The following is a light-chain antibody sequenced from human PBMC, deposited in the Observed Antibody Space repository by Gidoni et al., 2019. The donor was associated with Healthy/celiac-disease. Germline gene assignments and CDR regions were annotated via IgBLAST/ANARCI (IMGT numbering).Light chain of an antibody. CDR2: VNSDGSH. CDR1: SGHSSYA. Sequence: QLVLTQSPSASASLGASAKLTCTLNSGHSSYAIAWHQQQPEKGPRYLMKVNSDGSHSKGVGIPDRFSGSSSRAERYLTIASLQAEDEADYYGQTGGTGIRRVFGGGTKLTVL. V-gene: IGLV4-69*01. J-gene: IGLJ2*01. CDR3: QTGGTGIRRV.